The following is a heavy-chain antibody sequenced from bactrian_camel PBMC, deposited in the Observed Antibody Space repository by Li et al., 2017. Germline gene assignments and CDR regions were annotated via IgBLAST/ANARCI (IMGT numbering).Heavy chain of an antibody. J-gene: IGHJ7*01. Sequence: HVQLVESGGGSVQAGGSLKLSCAASGFTSNGLCMAWFRQAPGKERTPVASIYLGGNGKPNYAGSMEDRFTISKDNAKNTLYLQLNSLNSEDAGMNYCAKDSIETGRAFDYWGKGTQVTVS. CDR1: GFTSNGLC. V-gene: IGHV3S1*01. CDR2: IYLGGNGKP.